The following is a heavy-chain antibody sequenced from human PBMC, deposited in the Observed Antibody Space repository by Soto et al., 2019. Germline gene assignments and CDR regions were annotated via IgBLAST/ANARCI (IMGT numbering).Heavy chain of an antibody. Sequence: QITLKESGPTLVKPTQTLTLTCTFSGFSLSTSGVGVGWIRQPPGKALEWLALLYWNDDKRYSPSLKSRLTINKDTSKNQVVLTMTNMDPVDTATYYCARERGETYYYDSSGYRFDYWGQGTLVTVSS. CDR1: GFSLSTSGVG. CDR2: LYWNDDK. V-gene: IGHV2-5*01. CDR3: ARERGETYYYDSSGYRFDY. D-gene: IGHD3-22*01. J-gene: IGHJ4*02.